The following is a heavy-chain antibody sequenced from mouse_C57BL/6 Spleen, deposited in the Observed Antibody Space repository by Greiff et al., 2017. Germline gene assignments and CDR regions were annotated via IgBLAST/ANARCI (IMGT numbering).Heavy chain of an antibody. V-gene: IGHV14-2*01. J-gene: IGHJ2*01. CDR1: GFNIKDYY. Sequence: EVQLQQSGAELVKPGASVKLSCTASGFNIKDYYMHWVKQRTEQGLEWIGRIDPEDGETKYAPKFPGKATMTADTSSNTAYLQLSSLTSEDTAVYYCARCGNYVRGYYFDYWGQGTTLTVSS. D-gene: IGHD2-1*01. CDR3: ARCGNYVRGYYFDY. CDR2: IDPEDGET.